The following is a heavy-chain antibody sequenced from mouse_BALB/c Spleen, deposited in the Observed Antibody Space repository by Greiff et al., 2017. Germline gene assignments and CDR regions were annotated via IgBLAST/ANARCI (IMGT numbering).Heavy chain of an antibody. CDR2: INPYNDGT. CDR1: GYTFTSYV. CDR3: ARSRDSSGFWFAY. V-gene: IGHV1-14*01. Sequence: VQLKESGPELVKPGASVKMSCKASGYTFTSYVMHWVKQKPGQGLGWIGYINPYNDGTKYKEKFKGKATLTSDKSSSTAYMELSSLTSEDSAVYYCARSRDSSGFWFAYWGQGTLVTVSA. J-gene: IGHJ3*01. D-gene: IGHD3-2*01.